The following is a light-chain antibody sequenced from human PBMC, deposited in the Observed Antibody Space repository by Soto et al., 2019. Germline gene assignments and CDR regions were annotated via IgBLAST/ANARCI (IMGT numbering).Light chain of an antibody. V-gene: IGKV1-39*01. J-gene: IGKJ4*01. CDR3: QQTSSTPT. Sequence: ILFTQSPSSLSASVGDRVTITCRASQGIDTSLAWYQQKPGKAPKLLIYAASNFQSGVPSRFSGSGSGTHFTLTISNLQPEDFATYYCQQTSSTPTFGGGTKV. CDR2: AAS. CDR1: QGIDTS.